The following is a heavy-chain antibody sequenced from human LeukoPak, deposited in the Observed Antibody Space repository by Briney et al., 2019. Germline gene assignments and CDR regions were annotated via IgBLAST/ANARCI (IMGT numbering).Heavy chain of an antibody. CDR2: TVSEIDGGTT. Sequence: GGSLRLSCAASGFTFNYAWMSWVRQVPGKGLEWVGQTVSEIDGGTTDYAAPVKGRFTISRDDSKSTLYLQMNSLKIEDTAVYYCTTDEDWNYARRDVWGQGATVIVSS. J-gene: IGHJ6*02. V-gene: IGHV3-15*04. CDR3: TTDEDWNYARRDV. D-gene: IGHD1-7*01. CDR1: GFTFNYAW.